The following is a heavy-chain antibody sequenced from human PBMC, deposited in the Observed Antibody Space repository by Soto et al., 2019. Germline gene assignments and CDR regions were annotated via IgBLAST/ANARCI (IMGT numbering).Heavy chain of an antibody. CDR3: ARGWGTYFDY. J-gene: IGHJ4*02. V-gene: IGHV4-39*01. D-gene: IGHD3-16*01. CDR1: GGSIRSSMCS. Sequence: SETMSLTCAVSGGSIRSSMCSWGWIRQPPGKGLEWVGSIYYLGNTYYNPSLGGRVSISVDKSKNQFSLKLNSVTAADTAVFYCARGWGTYFDYWGQGTLVTVSS. CDR2: IYYLGNT.